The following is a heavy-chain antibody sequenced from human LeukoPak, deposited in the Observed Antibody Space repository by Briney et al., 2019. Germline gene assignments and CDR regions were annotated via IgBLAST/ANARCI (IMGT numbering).Heavy chain of an antibody. Sequence: EASVKVSCKASGYTFTGYYMHWVRQAPGQGREWMGWINPNSGGTNYAQKFQGRVTMTRDTSISTAYMELSRLRSDDTAVYYCAREGDIAADYYYYYMDVWGKGTTVTVSS. V-gene: IGHV1-2*02. J-gene: IGHJ6*03. CDR2: INPNSGGT. CDR1: GYTFTGYY. D-gene: IGHD6-13*01. CDR3: AREGDIAADYYYYYMDV.